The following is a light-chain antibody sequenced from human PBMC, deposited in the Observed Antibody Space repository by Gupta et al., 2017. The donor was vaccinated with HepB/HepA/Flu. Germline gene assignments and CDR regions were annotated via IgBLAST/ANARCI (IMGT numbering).Light chain of an antibody. CDR3: QSEAITNTYVV. CDR2: KDS. V-gene: IGLV3-25*03. CDR1: ALPRKY. Sequence: YELTQPPSRSVSPGPTARITCSGDALPRKYAYWYQQKPGKAPVVLIYKDSERASGIPDRFSGSSSGTTAALTITGVQAEDEADYYCQSEAITNTYVVFGGGTKLTVL. J-gene: IGLJ3*02.